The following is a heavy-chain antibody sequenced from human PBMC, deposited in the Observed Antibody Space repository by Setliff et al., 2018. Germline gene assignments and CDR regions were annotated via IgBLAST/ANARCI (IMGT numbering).Heavy chain of an antibody. CDR3: ARPHGGDYAFDI. Sequence: PSETLSLTCVVYGDSFSDYYWSWIRQPPGKGLEWIEEINHRGSTNYSPSLRSRVTMSVDTSKKQLSLKLSSVTAADTAVYYCARPHGGDYAFDIWGQGTMVTVSS. V-gene: IGHV4-34*01. CDR1: GDSFSDYY. CDR2: INHRGST. J-gene: IGHJ3*02. D-gene: IGHD4-17*01.